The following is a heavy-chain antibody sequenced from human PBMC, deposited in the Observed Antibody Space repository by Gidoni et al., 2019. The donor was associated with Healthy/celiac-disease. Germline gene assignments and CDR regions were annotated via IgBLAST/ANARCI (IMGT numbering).Heavy chain of an antibody. V-gene: IGHV1-69*01. J-gene: IGHJ6*02. D-gene: IGHD1-26*01. CDR1: GGTFSSYA. CDR3: ASPIVGENGGDYYYGMDV. CDR2: IIPSFGTA. Sequence: QVQLVQSGAEVKKPGSSVKVSCKASGGTFSSYANSWVRQAPGQGLEGMGGIIPSFGTANYAKKFQGRVTITADESTSTAYMELSSLRSEDTAVYYCASPIVGENGGDYYYGMDVWGQGTTVTVSS.